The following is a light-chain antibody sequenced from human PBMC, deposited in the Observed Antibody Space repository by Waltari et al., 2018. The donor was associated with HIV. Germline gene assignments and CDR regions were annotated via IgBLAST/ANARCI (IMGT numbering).Light chain of an antibody. CDR3: STYAGSTDPVV. CDR2: DVY. J-gene: IGLJ2*01. CDR1: SSDVGAYHY. Sequence: QSALTQSPSASGSPGQAVPLSCSGTSSDVGAYHYLSWYPQPPRKAPKLMFSDVYTRPSGVPHRFSASTSGNTASLTASGLQAEDEATYYCSTYAGSTDPVVFGGGTFLTVL. V-gene: IGLV2-8*01.